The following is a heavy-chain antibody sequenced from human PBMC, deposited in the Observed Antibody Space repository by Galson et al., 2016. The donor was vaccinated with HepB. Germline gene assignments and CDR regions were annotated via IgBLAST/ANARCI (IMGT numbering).Heavy chain of an antibody. CDR1: GFTFSSYV. V-gene: IGHV3-23*01. CDR2: ISGRGTYT. Sequence: SLRLSCAASGFTFSSYVMNWVRQAPGKGLEWVSDISGRGTYTDYADSVKGRFTISRDNSKNTLFLQLNSLRVEDTAVYYCAKALPRAPPYYLDLWGQGTLVTVSS. J-gene: IGHJ4*02. CDR3: AKALPRAPPYYLDL.